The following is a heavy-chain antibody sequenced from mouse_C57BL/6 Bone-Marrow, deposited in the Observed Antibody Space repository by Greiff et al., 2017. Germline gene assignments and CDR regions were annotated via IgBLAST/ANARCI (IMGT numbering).Heavy chain of an antibody. CDR1: GYTFTSYW. D-gene: IGHD1-1*01. CDR2: IDPSDSYT. V-gene: IGHV1-69*01. CDR3: ARGAYYGSAWFAY. J-gene: IGHJ3*01. Sequence: QVQLQQPGAELVMPGASVKLSCKASGYTFTSYWMHWVKQRPGQGLEWIGEIDPSDSYTNYNQKFKGKSTLTVDKSSSTAYMQLSSLTSEDSAVXYYARGAYYGSAWFAYWGQGTLVTVSA.